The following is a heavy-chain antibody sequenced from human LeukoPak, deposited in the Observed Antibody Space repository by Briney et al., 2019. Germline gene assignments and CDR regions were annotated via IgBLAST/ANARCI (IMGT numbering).Heavy chain of an antibody. Sequence: QPGGSLRLSCAASGFTFSSYEMNWVRQAPGKGLAWISYISSSGSTMYYADSVKGRFTISRDNAKNSLYLQMNSLRAEDTAVYYCARDREADGYYDILTGYYKMDRETFDIWGQGTMVTVSS. CDR3: ARDREADGYYDILTGYYKMDRETFDI. V-gene: IGHV3-48*03. CDR2: ISSSGSTM. CDR1: GFTFSSYE. D-gene: IGHD3-9*01. J-gene: IGHJ3*02.